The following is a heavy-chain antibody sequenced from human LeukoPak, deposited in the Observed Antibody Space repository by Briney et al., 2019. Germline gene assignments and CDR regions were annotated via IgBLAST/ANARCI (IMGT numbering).Heavy chain of an antibody. CDR3: ARDYGTYDSSGYWAFDI. D-gene: IGHD3-22*01. CDR1: GFTFSSYS. CDR2: ISIISTYI. J-gene: IGHJ3*02. Sequence: GGSLRLSCAASGFTFSSYSMNWVRQAPGKGLEWVSSISIISTYIYYSDSVKGRFTISRDNAKNSLYLQMSSLRAEDTAVYYCARDYGTYDSSGYWAFDIWGQGTMVTVSP. V-gene: IGHV3-21*01.